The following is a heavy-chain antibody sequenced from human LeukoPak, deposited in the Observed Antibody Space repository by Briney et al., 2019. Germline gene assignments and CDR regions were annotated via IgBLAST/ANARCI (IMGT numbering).Heavy chain of an antibody. J-gene: IGHJ4*02. Sequence: GSLRLSCAASGFSFSTFWMSWVRQAPGKGLVWVACVNEDESKKYYVDSVKGRFTISRDNAKNSLYLQMNSLRAEDTAIYYCARDGGCGWYPDYWGQGTLVTVSS. V-gene: IGHV3-7*01. CDR1: GFSFSTFW. D-gene: IGHD6-19*01. CDR2: VNEDESKK. CDR3: ARDGGCGWYPDY.